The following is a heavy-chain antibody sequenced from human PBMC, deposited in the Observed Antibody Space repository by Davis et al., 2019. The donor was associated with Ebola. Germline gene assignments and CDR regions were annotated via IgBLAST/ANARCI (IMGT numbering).Heavy chain of an antibody. CDR2: ITSNGYI. J-gene: IGHJ4*02. V-gene: IGHV3-21*04. CDR3: ARYYGDYKAFDY. CDR1: AFTFSTYT. Sequence: PGGSLRLSCAASAFTFSTYTMNWVRQAPGKGLEWVSSITSNGYIYYADSVKGRFTISRDNARNSLYLQMSSLKAEDTAVYYCARYYGDYKAFDYWGQGTLVTVSS. D-gene: IGHD4-17*01.